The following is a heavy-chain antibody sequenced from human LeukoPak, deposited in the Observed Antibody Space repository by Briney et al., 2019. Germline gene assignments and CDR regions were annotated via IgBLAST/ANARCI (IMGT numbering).Heavy chain of an antibody. V-gene: IGHV1-69*04. CDR2: IIPILGIA. CDR3: ASLTIFGVVIIKDYYYMDV. J-gene: IGHJ6*03. D-gene: IGHD3-3*01. CDR1: GGTFSSYA. Sequence: ASVKVSCKASGGTFSSYAISWVRQAPGQGLEWMGRIIPILGIANYAQKFQGRVTITADKSTSTAYMELNSLRAEDTAVYYCASLTIFGVVIIKDYYYMDVWGKGTTVTVSS.